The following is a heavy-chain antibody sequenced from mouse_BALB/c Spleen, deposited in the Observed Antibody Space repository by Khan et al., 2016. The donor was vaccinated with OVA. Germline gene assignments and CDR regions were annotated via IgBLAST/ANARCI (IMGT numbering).Heavy chain of an antibody. CDR3: SIQPYYHYNIMDY. D-gene: IGHD2-10*01. J-gene: IGHJ4*01. Sequence: VQLQQSGPGLAAPSQSLSITCTISGFSLTNYGVHWVRQPPGKGLEWLVVIWSDGSTHYNSVLKSRLTVTKDNSQSQVFLKMNSLQTDDTAIYFSSIQPYYHYNIMDYWGQGTSVTVSS. CDR1: GFSLTNYG. V-gene: IGHV2-6-1*01. CDR2: IWSDGST.